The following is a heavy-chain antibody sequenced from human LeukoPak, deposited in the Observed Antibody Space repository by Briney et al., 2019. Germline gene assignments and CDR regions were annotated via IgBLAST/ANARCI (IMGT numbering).Heavy chain of an antibody. CDR3: ARETPLRYSSNGYFDT. D-gene: IGHD6-13*01. J-gene: IGHJ4*02. Sequence: ASVKVSCKASGGTFSSYAISWVRQAPGQGLEWMGGIIPIFGTANYAQKFQGRVTITADESTSTAYMELNSLRPEDTAVYYCARETPLRYSSNGYFDTWGQGTLVTVSS. CDR1: GGTFSSYA. V-gene: IGHV1-69*13. CDR2: IIPIFGTA.